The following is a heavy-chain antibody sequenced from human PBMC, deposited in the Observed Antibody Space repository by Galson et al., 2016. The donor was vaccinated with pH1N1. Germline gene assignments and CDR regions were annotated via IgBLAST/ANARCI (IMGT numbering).Heavy chain of an antibody. CDR3: ARDGNFWSGLGYSYYYYMDV. CDR2: IKEDGSER. CDR1: GFTFSNYW. Sequence: SLRLSCAASGFTFSNYWMSWVRQAPGKGLEWVANIKEDGSERYYVDSVKGRFTISRDNAKKTLYLQMNSLRAEDTAVYYCARDGNFWSGLGYSYYYYMDVWGKGTTVIVSS. D-gene: IGHD3-3*01. J-gene: IGHJ6*03. V-gene: IGHV3-7*01.